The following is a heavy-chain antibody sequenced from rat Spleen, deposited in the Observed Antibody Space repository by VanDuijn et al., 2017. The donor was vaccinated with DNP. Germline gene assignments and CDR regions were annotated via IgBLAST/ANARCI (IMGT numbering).Heavy chain of an antibody. CDR2: ISFSGST. Sequence: EVHLQELGPGLVKPSQSLSLTCSVTGYSITSNFWGWIRKFPGNKMEWIGHISFSGSTNYNPSLKSRISITRDTSKNHFFLHLNSVTTEDTATYYCARWTRYFDYWGQGVMVTVSS. CDR3: ARWTRYFDY. V-gene: IGHV3-1*01. CDR1: GYSITSNF. D-gene: IGHD1-7*01. J-gene: IGHJ2*01.